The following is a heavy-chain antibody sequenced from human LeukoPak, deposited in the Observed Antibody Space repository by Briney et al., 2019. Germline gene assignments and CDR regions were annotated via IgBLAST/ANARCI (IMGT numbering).Heavy chain of an antibody. Sequence: GGSLRLSCAASGFTFSSYAMHWVRQAPGKGLEWVAVISYDESNKYYADSVKGRFTISRDNSKNTLYLQMNSLRAEDTALYYCAKSLGVVTDGMDVWGQGTTVTVSS. J-gene: IGHJ6*02. CDR1: GFTFSSYA. V-gene: IGHV3-30-3*01. CDR3: AKSLGVVTDGMDV. CDR2: ISYDESNK. D-gene: IGHD3-3*01.